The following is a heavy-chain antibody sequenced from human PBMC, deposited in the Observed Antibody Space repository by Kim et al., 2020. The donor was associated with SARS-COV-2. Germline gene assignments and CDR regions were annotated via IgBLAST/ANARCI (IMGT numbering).Heavy chain of an antibody. V-gene: IGHV4-39*01. Sequence: SETLSLTCTVSGGSISSSSYYWGWIRQPPGKGLEWIGSIYYSGSTYYNPSLKSRVTISLDTSKNQFSLKLSSVTAADTAVYYCARHRVGYSYGHALYDYWGQGTLVTVSS. CDR1: GGSISSSSYY. D-gene: IGHD5-18*01. J-gene: IGHJ4*02. CDR2: IYYSGST. CDR3: ARHRVGYSYGHALYDY.